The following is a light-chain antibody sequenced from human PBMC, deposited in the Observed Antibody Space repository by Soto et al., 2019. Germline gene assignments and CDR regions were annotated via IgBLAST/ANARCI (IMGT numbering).Light chain of an antibody. CDR3: PHYNSYSEA. J-gene: IGKJ1*01. CDR2: KAS. V-gene: IGKV1-5*03. Sequence: DIQMTQSPSTLSGSVGDRVTITCRASQTISSWLAWYQQKPGKAPKLLIYKASTLKSGVPSRFSGSGSGTEFTLTISRLQPDDYSTYYCPHYNSYSEAFGQGTKVELK. CDR1: QTISSW.